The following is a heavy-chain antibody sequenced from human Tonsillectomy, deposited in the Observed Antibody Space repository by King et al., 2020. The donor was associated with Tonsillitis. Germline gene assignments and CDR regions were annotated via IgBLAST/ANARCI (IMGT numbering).Heavy chain of an antibody. CDR2: IYYSGST. CDR3: ARQAYCSGAYCSPFAY. Sequence: VQLQESGPGLVKPSETLSLTCTVSGGSIISYYWTWIRQRPGKGLEWIGYIYYSGSTNFNPSLKSRVTMSADTSKSQFSLRLKSVTAADTAVYYCARQAYCSGAYCSPFAYWGQGTLVTVSS. J-gene: IGHJ4*02. D-gene: IGHD2-21*01. V-gene: IGHV4-59*08. CDR1: GGSIISYY.